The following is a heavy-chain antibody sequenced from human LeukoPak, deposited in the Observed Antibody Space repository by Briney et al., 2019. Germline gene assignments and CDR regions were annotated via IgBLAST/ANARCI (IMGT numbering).Heavy chain of an antibody. CDR1: GYTLTGYY. CDR2: INPNNGGT. V-gene: IGHV1-2*02. J-gene: IGHJ4*02. D-gene: IGHD4-17*01. Sequence: ASVKVSCKASGYTLTGYYMYWVRQAPGQGLEWLGWINPNNGGTNYAQRFQGRVTMTRDTSISTAYMELSRLRSDDTAVYYCAGSTVTTGYFDYWGQGTLVTVSS. CDR3: AGSTVTTGYFDY.